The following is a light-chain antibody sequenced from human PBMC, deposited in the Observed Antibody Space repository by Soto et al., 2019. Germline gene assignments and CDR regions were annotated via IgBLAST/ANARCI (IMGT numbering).Light chain of an antibody. J-gene: IGLJ1*01. CDR3: GSYTSTDTPFV. V-gene: IGLV2-14*01. Sequence: QSALAQPSSVSGSPGQSITISCTGTSTDVGGYNYVSWYQHHPGKGPKLIIYEVSNRPSGVSDRFSGSKSGNTASLIISNLEAEDESDYYCGSYTSTDTPFVFGTGTKVTVL. CDR2: EVS. CDR1: STDVGGYNY.